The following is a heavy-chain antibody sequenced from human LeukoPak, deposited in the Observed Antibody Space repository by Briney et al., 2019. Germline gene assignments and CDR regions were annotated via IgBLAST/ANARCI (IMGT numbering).Heavy chain of an antibody. CDR3: ARDQSAHSPTGYGMDV. D-gene: IGHD2-8*02. CDR1: GFTFSSYS. J-gene: IGHJ6*02. Sequence: GGSLRLSCAASGFTFSSYSMNWVRQAPGKGLEWVSSISSSSSYIYYADSVKGRFTISRDNAKNSLYLQMNSLRAEDTAVYYCARDQSAHSPTGYGMDVWGQGITVTVSS. CDR2: ISSSSSYI. V-gene: IGHV3-21*01.